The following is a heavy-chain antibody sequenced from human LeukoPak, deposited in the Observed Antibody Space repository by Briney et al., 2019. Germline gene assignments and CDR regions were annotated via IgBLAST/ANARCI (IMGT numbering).Heavy chain of an antibody. Sequence: PSETLSLTCTVSGASISGSGYYWGWIRQPPGKGLEWIGSIYSCGSTYYNASLQSRVTISIETSKNQISLRLNSVTAADTAMYYCAKSGGYGLIDYWGQGTLVTVSS. D-gene: IGHD1-26*01. V-gene: IGHV4-39*01. CDR1: GASISGSGYY. CDR3: AKSGGYGLIDY. J-gene: IGHJ4*02. CDR2: IYSCGST.